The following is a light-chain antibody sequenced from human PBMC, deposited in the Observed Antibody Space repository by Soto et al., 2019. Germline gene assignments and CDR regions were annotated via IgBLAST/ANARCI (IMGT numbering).Light chain of an antibody. CDR2: GAT. V-gene: IGKV3-15*01. CDR1: QSVSTN. Sequence: IVMTQSPATLSVSPGERATLSCWATQSVSTNLAWYQQKPGQAPSLLIYGATTRATGIPARFSGSGSGTEFTLTISSLQSEEFAGYYCQQYNNWPPRITFGQGTRLEIK. J-gene: IGKJ5*01. CDR3: QQYNNWPPRIT.